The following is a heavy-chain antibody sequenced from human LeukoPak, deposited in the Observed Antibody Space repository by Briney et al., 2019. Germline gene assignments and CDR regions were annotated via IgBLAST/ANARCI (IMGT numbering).Heavy chain of an antibody. V-gene: IGHV3-23*01. CDR1: GFTFSNHG. J-gene: IGHJ4*02. D-gene: IGHD5-12*01. CDR2: ISGNGDIT. CDR3: AKDDAWLRFLY. Sequence: GGSLRLSCAASGFTFSNHGMNWVRQAPGKGLGWVSGISGNGDITYYADSVKGRSTISRDNSKNTLYLQMNSLRAEDTAIYYCAKDDAWLRFLYWGQGTLVTVSS.